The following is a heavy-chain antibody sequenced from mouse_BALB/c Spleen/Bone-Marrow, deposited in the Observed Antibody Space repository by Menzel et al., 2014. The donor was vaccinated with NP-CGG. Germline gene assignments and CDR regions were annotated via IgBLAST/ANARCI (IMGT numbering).Heavy chain of an antibody. Sequence: QVQLKESGPGLVSPSQLLSITCTVSGFSLTDYGINWVRQPPGKGLEWLGMIWGDGTTDYNSALRSRLSINKDNSRSQVFLKMNSLQTDDTARYYCAREKYGNYYAMGYWGQGTSVTVSS. D-gene: IGHD2-10*02. CDR3: AREKYGNYYAMGY. CDR2: IWGDGTT. V-gene: IGHV2-6-7*01. CDR1: GFSLTDYG. J-gene: IGHJ4*01.